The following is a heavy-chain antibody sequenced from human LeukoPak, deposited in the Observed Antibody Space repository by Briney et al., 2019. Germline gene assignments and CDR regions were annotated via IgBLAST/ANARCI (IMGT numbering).Heavy chain of an antibody. V-gene: IGHV3-23*01. CDR1: GFTFSSYA. J-gene: IGHJ4*02. Sequence: GGSLRLSCAASGFTFSSYAMSWVRQAPGKGLEWVSANSGSGGSTYYADSVKGRFTISRDNSKNTLYLQMNSLRAEDTAVYYCAKDLSIVVVPAAIGRGYFDYWGQGTLVTVSS. CDR3: AKDLSIVVVPAAIGRGYFDY. CDR2: NSGSGGST. D-gene: IGHD2-2*02.